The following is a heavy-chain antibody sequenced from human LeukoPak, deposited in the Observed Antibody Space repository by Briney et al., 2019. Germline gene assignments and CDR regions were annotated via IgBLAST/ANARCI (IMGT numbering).Heavy chain of an antibody. J-gene: IGHJ6*02. V-gene: IGHV1-2*02. CDR3: ASVYCGVDCYPLYYYYGMDV. D-gene: IGHD2-21*02. Sequence: ASVKVSCKASGYTFTGYYMHWVRQAPGQGLEWMGWINPNSGGTNYAQKFQGRVTMTRDTSISTAYMELSRLRSDDTAVYYCASVYCGVDCYPLYYYYGMDVWGQGTTVTVSS. CDR1: GYTFTGYY. CDR2: INPNSGGT.